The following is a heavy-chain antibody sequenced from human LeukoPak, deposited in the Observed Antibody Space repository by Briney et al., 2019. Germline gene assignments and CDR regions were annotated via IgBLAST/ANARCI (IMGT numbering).Heavy chain of an antibody. D-gene: IGHD3-22*01. Sequence: SETLSLTCTVSGGSISSGDYYWSWIRQPPGKGLEWIGYIYYSGSTYYNPSLKSRVTISVDTSKNQFSLKLSSVTAADTAVYYCARDGGYYDSSGYYYARLAAFDIWGQGTMVTVSS. J-gene: IGHJ3*02. CDR3: ARDGGYYDSSGYYYARLAAFDI. CDR2: IYYSGST. CDR1: GGSISSGDYY. V-gene: IGHV4-30-4*08.